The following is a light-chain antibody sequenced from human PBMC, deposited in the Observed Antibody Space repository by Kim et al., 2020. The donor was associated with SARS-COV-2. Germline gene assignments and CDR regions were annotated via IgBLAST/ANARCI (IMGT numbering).Light chain of an antibody. CDR1: QSVRNNY. J-gene: IGKJ1*01. Sequence: EIVLTQSPGTLSLSQGERATLSCRASQSVRNNYLAWYQQKPGQSPRLLIYGVSRRATGIADRFSGSGSGTDFTLTISRLEPEDFAVYYCQQYDGSPETFGQGTKGDIK. V-gene: IGKV3-20*01. CDR3: QQYDGSPET. CDR2: GVS.